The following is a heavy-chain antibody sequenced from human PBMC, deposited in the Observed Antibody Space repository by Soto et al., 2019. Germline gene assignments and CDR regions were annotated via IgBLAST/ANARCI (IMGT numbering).Heavy chain of an antibody. V-gene: IGHV4-39*07. CDR2: MYHSGIT. J-gene: IGHJ6*02. CDR1: GDSVTSSSFY. D-gene: IGHD6-6*01. CDR3: ARSMYSTSAQLYYGMDV. Sequence: SETLSLTCSVSGDSVTSSSFYWGWIRQPPGMGLEWIGSMYHSGITYYNLSLKSRVTISVDTSKNQLSLKLSSATAADTAVYYCARSMYSTSAQLYYGMDVWGQGTTVTVSS.